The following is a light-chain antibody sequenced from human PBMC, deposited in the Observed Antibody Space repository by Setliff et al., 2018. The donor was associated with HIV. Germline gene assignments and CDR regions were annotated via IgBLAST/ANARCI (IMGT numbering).Light chain of an antibody. Sequence: DIVMTQSPDSLAVSLGERATINCKSSQSVLYSSNNKNYLAWYQQKPGQPPKLLIYWASTRESGVPDRFSGSGSGTDLTLTISSLQAEDVAVYYCQQYSNTPFTFGPGTKVDIK. CDR2: WAS. CDR1: QSVLYSSNNKNY. CDR3: QQYSNTPFT. V-gene: IGKV4-1*01. J-gene: IGKJ3*01.